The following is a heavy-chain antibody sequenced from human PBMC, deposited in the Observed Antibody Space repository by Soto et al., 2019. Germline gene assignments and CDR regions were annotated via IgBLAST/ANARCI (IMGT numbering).Heavy chain of an antibody. V-gene: IGHV1-18*01. CDR1: GYRFTSYG. CDR3: ATLYCSTTSCQLDY. Sequence: QAQLVQSGTEVKKPGASVKVSCKASGYRFTSYGISWVRQAPGQGLEWMGWISADNGNTKYAQKVQGRGTMTTDTSTSTAYMELRSLRSDDTAVYYCATLYCSTTSCQLDYWGQGTLVTVSS. J-gene: IGHJ4*02. D-gene: IGHD2-2*01. CDR2: ISADNGNT.